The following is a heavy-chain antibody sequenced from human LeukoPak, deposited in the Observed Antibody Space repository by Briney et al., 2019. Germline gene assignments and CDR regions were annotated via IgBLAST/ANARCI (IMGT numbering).Heavy chain of an antibody. D-gene: IGHD3-22*01. CDR2: ISWNSGSI. J-gene: IGHJ4*02. CDR3: AKTPTSTIVVPFDY. Sequence: GGSLRLSCAASGFTFDDYAMHWVRQAPGKGLEWVSGISWNSGSIGYADSVKGRFTISRDNSKNTLYLQMNSLRAEDTAVYYCAKTPTSTIVVPFDYWGQGTLVTVSS. V-gene: IGHV3-9*01. CDR1: GFTFDDYA.